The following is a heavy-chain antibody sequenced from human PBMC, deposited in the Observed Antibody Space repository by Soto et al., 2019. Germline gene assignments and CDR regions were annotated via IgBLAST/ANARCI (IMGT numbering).Heavy chain of an antibody. V-gene: IGHV4-59*01. Sequence: PSETLSLTCTVSGGSISSFYWSWIRQPPGKGLEWIGYTLYSGFTKYNPSLKSRVTISLDTSKNQIYMNLSSVTAADTALYYCAREGLWFGDYEGYWGQGAPVTV. D-gene: IGHD3-10*01. CDR2: TLYSGFT. CDR3: AREGLWFGDYEGY. J-gene: IGHJ4*02. CDR1: GGSISSFY.